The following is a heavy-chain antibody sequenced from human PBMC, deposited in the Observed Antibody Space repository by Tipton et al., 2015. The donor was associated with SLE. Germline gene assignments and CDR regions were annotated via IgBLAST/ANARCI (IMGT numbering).Heavy chain of an antibody. D-gene: IGHD6-13*01. CDR2: IYYSGNT. J-gene: IGHJ3*02. CDR1: GFSISSGYY. V-gene: IGHV4-38-2*01. CDR3: ARRSSSWYRGYAFDI. Sequence: TLSLTCDVTGFSISSGYYWGWLRQPPGKGLEWIGNIYYSGNTFYNPSLKSRVTISVDASKNQYSLKLTSVTAADTAVYYCARRSSSWYRGYAFDIWGQGTMVTVSS.